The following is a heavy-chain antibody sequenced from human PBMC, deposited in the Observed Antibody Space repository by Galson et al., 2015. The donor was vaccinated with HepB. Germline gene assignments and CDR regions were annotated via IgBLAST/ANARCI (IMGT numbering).Heavy chain of an antibody. CDR3: ARDTDDSSGYRQYFHH. CDR2: ISSSSSNR. J-gene: IGHJ1*01. D-gene: IGHD3-22*01. Sequence: SLRLSCAVSGFTFSSYSMSWVRQAPGKGLEWVSHISSSSSNRYYADSVKGRFTISRDNAKNSLYLQMNSLRAEDTAVYYCARDTDDSSGYRQYFHHWGQGTLVTVSS. CDR1: GFTFSSYS. V-gene: IGHV3-48*01.